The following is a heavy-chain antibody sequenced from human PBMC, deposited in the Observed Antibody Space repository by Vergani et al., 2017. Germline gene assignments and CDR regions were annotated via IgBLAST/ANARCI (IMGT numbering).Heavy chain of an antibody. CDR3: ARWYCSGGSCYPDY. D-gene: IGHD2-15*01. Sequence: QVQLQQWGAGLLKPSETLSLTCAVSGGSISSSSYYWGWIRQPPGKGLEWIGSIYYSGSTYYNPSLKSRVTISVDTSKNQFSLKLSSVTAADTAVYYCARWYCSGGSCYPDYWGQGTLVTVSS. V-gene: IGHV4-39*01. J-gene: IGHJ4*02. CDR2: IYYSGST. CDR1: GGSISSSSYY.